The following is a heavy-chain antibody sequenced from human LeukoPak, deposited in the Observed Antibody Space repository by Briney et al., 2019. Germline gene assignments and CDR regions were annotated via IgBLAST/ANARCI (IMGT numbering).Heavy chain of an antibody. CDR3: AKRHLPVGTTGRDDY. Sequence: GGSLRLSCAASGFTFSSYAMTWVRQAPGKGLEWVSGISDSGGGTYYADSVKGRFTISRDNSKNTVHLQMSSLRAEDTAVYYCAKRHLPVGTTGRDDYWGQGTLVTVSS. D-gene: IGHD1-26*01. J-gene: IGHJ4*02. V-gene: IGHV3-23*01. CDR2: ISDSGGGT. CDR1: GFTFSSYA.